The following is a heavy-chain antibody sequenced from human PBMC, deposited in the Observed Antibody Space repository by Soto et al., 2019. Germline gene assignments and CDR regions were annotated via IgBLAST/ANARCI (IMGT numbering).Heavy chain of an antibody. Sequence: PGGSLRLSCGASGFTFYTYWMNWVRQAPGMGLEWVANIKSDGSEKYYVDSVKGRFTISRDNTKNSMYLQMNSLRVEDMAMYHCMTDHGGWWGPGSLVIVSS. CDR2: IKSDGSEK. D-gene: IGHD6-19*01. J-gene: IGHJ4*02. CDR1: GFTFYTYW. V-gene: IGHV3-7*01. CDR3: MTDHGGW.